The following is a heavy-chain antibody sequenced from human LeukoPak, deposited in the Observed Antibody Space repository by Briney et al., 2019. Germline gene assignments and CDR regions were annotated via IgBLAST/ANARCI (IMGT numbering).Heavy chain of an antibody. V-gene: IGHV3-21*01. D-gene: IGHD4-23*01. CDR2: ISSSSSYI. J-gene: IGHJ4*02. CDR1: GFTFSSYS. Sequence: GGSLRLSCAASGFTFSSYSMNWVRQAPGKGLEWVSSISSSSSYIYYADSVKGRFTISRDNAKNSLYLQMNSLRAEDTAVYYCARYDVARWDFDYWGQGTLVTVSS. CDR3: ARYDVARWDFDY.